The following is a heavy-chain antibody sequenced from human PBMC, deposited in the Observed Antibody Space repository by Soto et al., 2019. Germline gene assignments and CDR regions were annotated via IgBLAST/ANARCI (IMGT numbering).Heavy chain of an antibody. J-gene: IGHJ4*02. Sequence: QVQLVESGGGVVQPGRSLRLSCAASGFSLSTHAMHWVRQAPGKGLEWVAAISYDESNKYYADSVKGRFTISRDKSKNTLYLQLNSLRAEDTAGYYCARGLLYSSSWYGDYWGQGTLVTVSS. CDR3: ARGLLYSSSWYGDY. CDR2: ISYDESNK. V-gene: IGHV3-30-3*01. D-gene: IGHD6-13*01. CDR1: GFSLSTHA.